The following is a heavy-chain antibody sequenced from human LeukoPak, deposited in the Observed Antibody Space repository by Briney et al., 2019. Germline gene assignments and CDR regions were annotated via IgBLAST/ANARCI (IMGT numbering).Heavy chain of an antibody. CDR3: ATTYYDSSGYYYAAFDI. CDR1: GYTFTGYY. V-gene: IGHV1-2*06. D-gene: IGHD3-22*01. CDR2: INPNSGGT. J-gene: IGHJ3*02. Sequence: ASVKVSCKASGYTFTGYYMHWVRQAPGQGLEWMGRINPNSGGTNYAQKFQGRVTMTEDTSTDTAYMELSSLRSEDTAVYYCATTYYDSSGYYYAAFDIWGQGTMVTVSS.